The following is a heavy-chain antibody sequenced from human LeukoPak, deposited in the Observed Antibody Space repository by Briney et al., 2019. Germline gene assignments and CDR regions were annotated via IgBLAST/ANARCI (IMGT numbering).Heavy chain of an antibody. CDR3: ASPNSGSYYGHFDY. Sequence: QRLEWMGGIIPIFGTANYAQKFQGRVTITTDESTSTAYMELSSLRSEDTAVYYCASPNSGSYYGHFDYWGQGTLVTVSS. D-gene: IGHD1-26*01. J-gene: IGHJ4*02. V-gene: IGHV1-69*05. CDR2: IIPIFGTA.